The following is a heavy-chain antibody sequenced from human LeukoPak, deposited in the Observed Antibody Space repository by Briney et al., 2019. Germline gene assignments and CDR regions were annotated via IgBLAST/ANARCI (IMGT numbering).Heavy chain of an antibody. Sequence: GGSLRLSCAASGFTFSSYAMSWVRQAPGKGLEWVSAISKSGDSTFYADSVKGRFTISRDNSQNTLYVQMNSLRAEDTAVYYCAKDQGYSSAWYSRDGFDMWGQGTMVTVSS. D-gene: IGHD6-19*01. CDR3: AKDQGYSSAWYSRDGFDM. CDR2: ISKSGDST. V-gene: IGHV3-23*01. J-gene: IGHJ3*02. CDR1: GFTFSSYA.